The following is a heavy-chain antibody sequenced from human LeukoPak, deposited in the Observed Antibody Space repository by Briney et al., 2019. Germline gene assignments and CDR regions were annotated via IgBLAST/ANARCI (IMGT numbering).Heavy chain of an antibody. Sequence: SCKASGGTFSSYGMHWVRQAPGKGLEWVAFIRYDGSNKYYADSVKGRFTISRDNSKNTLYLQMNSLRAEDTAVYYCATTFGRIAAAGTDWFDPWGQGTLVTVSS. D-gene: IGHD6-13*01. CDR1: GGTFSSYG. J-gene: IGHJ5*02. CDR3: ATTFGRIAAAGTDWFDP. V-gene: IGHV3-30*02. CDR2: IRYDGSNK.